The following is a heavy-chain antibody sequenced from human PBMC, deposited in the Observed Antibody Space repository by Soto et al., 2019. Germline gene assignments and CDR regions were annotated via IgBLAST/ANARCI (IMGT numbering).Heavy chain of an antibody. Sequence: PGGSLRLSCAASGFPLSDSYMAWIRQAPGKGLEVIATISSTGSTPYYADSVKGRFTISRDNAQNSLYLEMNNLRAEDTAVYYCARGQQLVANWLDPWGQGILVTVSS. CDR3: ARGQQLVANWLDP. CDR2: ISSTGSTP. CDR1: GFPLSDSY. V-gene: IGHV3-11*01. D-gene: IGHD6-6*01. J-gene: IGHJ5*02.